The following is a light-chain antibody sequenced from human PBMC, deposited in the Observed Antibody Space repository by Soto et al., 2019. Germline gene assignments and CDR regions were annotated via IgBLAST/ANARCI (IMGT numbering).Light chain of an antibody. CDR3: QQRSNWPPGIT. J-gene: IGKJ5*01. V-gene: IGKV3D-20*02. CDR1: QSVSSSY. CDR2: DAS. Sequence: TVFTHSPCTLSLSHLNRATLSSRYCQSVSSSYLAWYQQKPGQAPRLLIYDASNRATGIPARFSGSGSGTDFTLTISSLEPEDFAVYYCQQRSNWPPGITFGQGTRLEIK.